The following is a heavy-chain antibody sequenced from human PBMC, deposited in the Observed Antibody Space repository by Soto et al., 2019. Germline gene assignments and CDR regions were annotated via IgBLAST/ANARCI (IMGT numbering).Heavy chain of an antibody. J-gene: IGHJ3*02. CDR3: AKDDSSGYYYTPPDAFDI. CDR1: GFTFSSYN. Sequence: VGSLRHSCAAAGFTFSSYNMNWVLQTPGKGLEWVAVISYDGSNKYYADSVKGRFTISRDNSKNTLYLQMNSLRAEDTAVYYCAKDDSSGYYYTPPDAFDIWGQGTMVTVSS. V-gene: IGHV3-30*18. D-gene: IGHD3-22*01. CDR2: ISYDGSNK.